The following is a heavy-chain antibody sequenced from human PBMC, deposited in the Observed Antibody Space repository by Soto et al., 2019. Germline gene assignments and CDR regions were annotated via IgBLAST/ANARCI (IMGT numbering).Heavy chain of an antibody. D-gene: IGHD1-7*01. V-gene: IGHV1-8*01. Sequence: QVQLVQSGAEVKKPGASVKVSCKASGYTFTSYDINWARQATGQGLEWMGWMNPNSGNTGYAQKFQGRVTMTRNTSISNAYRELSSRRSEHTAVYYCARFSVRYNCNYEGKTGYYYMDVWGKGTTVTVSS. CDR1: GYTFTSYD. J-gene: IGHJ6*03. CDR2: MNPNSGNT. CDR3: ARFSVRYNCNYEGKTGYYYMDV.